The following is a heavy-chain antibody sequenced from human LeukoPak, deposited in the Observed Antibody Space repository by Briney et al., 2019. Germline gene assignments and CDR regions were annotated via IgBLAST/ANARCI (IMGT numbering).Heavy chain of an antibody. V-gene: IGHV1-2*04. D-gene: IGHD6-19*01. CDR2: INPNSGGT. CDR1: GYTFTVCY. J-gene: IGHJ3*02. Sequence: ASVKVSCKSSGYTFTVCYMHWVRQAPGQGLGWVGWINPNSGGTNYSQNFQGWVTMTRDTSISTAYMELIRLMTADAAVYYCAREGSTHIAVAGTRGDDAFDIWGQGTMVTVSS. CDR3: AREGSTHIAVAGTRGDDAFDI.